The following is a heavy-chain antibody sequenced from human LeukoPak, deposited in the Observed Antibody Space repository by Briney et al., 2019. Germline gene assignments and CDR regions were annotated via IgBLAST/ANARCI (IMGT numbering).Heavy chain of an antibody. V-gene: IGHV3-33*01. CDR2: IWYDGSNK. CDR1: GFTFSSYG. Sequence: GGSLSLSCAASGFTFSSYGMHWVRQAPGKGLEWVAVIWYDGSNKYYADSVKGRFTISRDNSKNTLYLQMDSLRAEDTAVYYCARDSATYFDYWGQGTLVTVSS. CDR3: ARDSATYFDY. J-gene: IGHJ4*02. D-gene: IGHD1-1*01.